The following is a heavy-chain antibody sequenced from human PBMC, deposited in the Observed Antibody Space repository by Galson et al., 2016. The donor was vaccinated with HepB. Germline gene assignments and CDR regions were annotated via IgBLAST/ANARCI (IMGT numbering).Heavy chain of an antibody. CDR1: GFTFSSYA. Sequence: SLRLSCAASGFTFSSYAMTWVRQAPGKGLEWVSGISGSGANTYYANAVKGRFTISRDNAKNSLYLQMNNLRAEDTALYYCASERLDSSGYSYPDAFEIWGLGTMVTVSS. V-gene: IGHV3-23*01. CDR2: ISGSGANT. D-gene: IGHD3-22*01. J-gene: IGHJ3*02. CDR3: ASERLDSSGYSYPDAFEI.